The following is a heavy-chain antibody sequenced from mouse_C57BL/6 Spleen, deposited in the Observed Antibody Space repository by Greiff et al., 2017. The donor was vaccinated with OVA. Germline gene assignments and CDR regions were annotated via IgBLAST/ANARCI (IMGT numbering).Heavy chain of an antibody. CDR2: IDPSDSET. CDR3: ARPGYYYGSSYPFAY. J-gene: IGHJ3*01. Sequence: VQLQQPGAELVRPGSSVKLSCKASGYTFTSYWMHWVKQRPIQGLEWIGNIDPSDSETHYNQKFKDKATLTVDKSSSTAYMQLSSLTSEDSAVYYCARPGYYYGSSYPFAYWGQGTLSLSLQ. CDR1: GYTFTSYW. V-gene: IGHV1-52*01. D-gene: IGHD1-1*01.